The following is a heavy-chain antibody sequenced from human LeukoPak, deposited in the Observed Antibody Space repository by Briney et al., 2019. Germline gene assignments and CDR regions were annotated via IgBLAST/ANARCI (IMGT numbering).Heavy chain of an antibody. D-gene: IGHD3-22*01. CDR3: ERVVVVGVRWSSWEYDLDM. CDR1: GFNIDDYG. V-gene: IGHV3-20*04. Sequence: GGSLRLSCAASGFNIDDYGMSWVRQVPGKGLEWVSGINWNGGNTGYSDSVKGRFTISRDNAKKSLYLQMTSLRAEDTAVYYCERVVVVGVRWSSWEYDLDMGRQDTRDSVS. CDR2: INWNGGNT. J-gene: IGHJ3*02.